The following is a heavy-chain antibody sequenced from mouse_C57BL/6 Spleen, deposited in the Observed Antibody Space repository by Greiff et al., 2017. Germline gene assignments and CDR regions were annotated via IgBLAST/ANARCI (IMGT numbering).Heavy chain of an antibody. CDR3: ARSTMVPQGHFDY. J-gene: IGHJ2*01. Sequence: QVQLKQSGAELVRPGTSVKVSCKASGYAFTNYLIEWVKQRPGQGLEWIGVINPGSGGTNYNEKFKGKATLTADKSSSTAYMQLSSLTSEDSAVYFCARSTMVPQGHFDYWGQGTTLTVSS. V-gene: IGHV1-54*01. CDR2: INPGSGGT. D-gene: IGHD2-1*01. CDR1: GYAFTNYL.